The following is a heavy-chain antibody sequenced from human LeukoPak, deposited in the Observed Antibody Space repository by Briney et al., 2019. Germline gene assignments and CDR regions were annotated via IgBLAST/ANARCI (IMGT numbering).Heavy chain of an antibody. CDR1: GGSISSYY. D-gene: IGHD3-10*01. Sequence: PSETLSLTCTVSGGSISSYYWSWIRQPPGKGLGWIGYVYYSGSINYSPSLNSRLTISVDTSKNQFSLKLSSVTAADTAVYYCARGGYYFDYWGQGTLVTISS. CDR2: VYYSGSI. CDR3: ARGGYYFDY. J-gene: IGHJ4*02. V-gene: IGHV4-59*01.